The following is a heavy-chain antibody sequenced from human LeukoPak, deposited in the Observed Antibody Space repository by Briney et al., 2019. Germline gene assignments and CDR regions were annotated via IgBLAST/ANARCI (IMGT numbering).Heavy chain of an antibody. CDR1: GYTFTGYY. D-gene: IGHD1-26*01. CDR2: INPNRGGT. J-gene: IGHJ4*02. V-gene: IGHV1-2*06. Sequence: GASVKVSCKASGYTFTGYYMHWVRQAPRQGLEWMGRINPNRGGTNSAQKLQGSVTMTRDTSIRPAHMELSRLRADDTAVYYCARGIVGATDYWGQGTLVTVSS. CDR3: ARGIVGATDY.